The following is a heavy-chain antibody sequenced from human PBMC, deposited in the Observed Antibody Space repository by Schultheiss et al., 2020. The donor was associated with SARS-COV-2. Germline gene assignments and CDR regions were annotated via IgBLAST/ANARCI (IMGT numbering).Heavy chain of an antibody. CDR1: GGSISSYY. CDR2: INHSGST. CDR3: TRPQPVTQIYCSSTSCPDDAFDI. D-gene: IGHD2-2*01. J-gene: IGHJ3*02. Sequence: SETLSLTCTVSGGSISSYYWSWIRQPPGKGLEWIGEINHSGSTNYNPSLKSRVTISVDTSKNQFSLKLSSVTAADTAVYYCTRPQPVTQIYCSSTSCPDDAFDIWGQGTMVTVSS. V-gene: IGHV4-34*01.